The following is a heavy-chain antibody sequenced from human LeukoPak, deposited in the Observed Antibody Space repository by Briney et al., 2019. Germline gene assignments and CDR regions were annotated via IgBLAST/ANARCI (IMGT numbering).Heavy chain of an antibody. J-gene: IGHJ4*02. Sequence: GASEKVSCKASGGTFSSYAISWVRQAPGQGLEWMGGIIPIFGTANYAQKFRGRVTITADESTSTAYMELSSLRSEDTAVYYCARERGSGSPFVMAYWGQGTLVTVSS. V-gene: IGHV1-69*13. CDR3: ARERGSGSPFVMAY. CDR1: GGTFSSYA. D-gene: IGHD1-26*01. CDR2: IIPIFGTA.